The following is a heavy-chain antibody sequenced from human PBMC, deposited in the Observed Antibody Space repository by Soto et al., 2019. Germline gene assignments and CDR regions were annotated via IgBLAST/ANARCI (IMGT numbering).Heavy chain of an antibody. Sequence: GGSLRLSCAASGFTFSSYIMNWVRQAPGKGLEWVSYISSSSSTIYYADSVKGRFTISRDNAKNSLYLQMNSLRAEDTAVYYCARLGIGDYSDYWGQGTLVTVSS. V-gene: IGHV3-48*01. CDR1: GFTFSSYI. J-gene: IGHJ4*02. CDR3: ARLGIGDYSDY. D-gene: IGHD1-26*01. CDR2: ISSSSSTI.